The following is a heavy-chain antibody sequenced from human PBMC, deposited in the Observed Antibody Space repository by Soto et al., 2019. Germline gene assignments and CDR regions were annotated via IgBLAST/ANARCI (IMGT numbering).Heavy chain of an antibody. CDR2: INPNSGNT. J-gene: IGHJ4*02. D-gene: IGHD2-2*01. V-gene: IGHV1-8*01. CDR3: ARGWVVPAAPSDY. CDR1: GYTFTSYD. Sequence: QVQLVQSGAEVKKPGPSVKVSCKASGYTFTSYDINWVRQATGQGLEWMGWINPNSGNTGYAQKFQGRVTMTRNTSISTAYMELSSLRSEVTAVYYCARGWVVPAAPSDYWGQGTLVTVSS.